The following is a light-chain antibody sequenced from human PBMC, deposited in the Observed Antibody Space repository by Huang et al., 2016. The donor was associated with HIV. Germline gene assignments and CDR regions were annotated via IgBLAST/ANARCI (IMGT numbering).Light chain of an antibody. V-gene: IGKV4-1*01. CDR2: WAS. CDR1: QSLLYSLNNKKY. J-gene: IGKJ5*01. Sequence: DIVMTQSPDSLSVSPGERATIDCKSSQSLLYSLNNKKYFAWFQQKPGRPPKLLLYWASTRESGIPERFSGSGSGTDFTLTINNLQPEDVATYYCQQYYQNPQTFGQGT. CDR3: QQYYQNPQT.